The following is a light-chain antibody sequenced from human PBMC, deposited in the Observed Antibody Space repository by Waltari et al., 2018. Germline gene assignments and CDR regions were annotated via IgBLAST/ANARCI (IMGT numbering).Light chain of an antibody. Sequence: QSALTQPASVSGSPGQSITISCTGTRRDVGPYNYVHWYQQHPGKAPKVMIYDVNSRPSGVSNRFSGSKSGNTASLTISGLQAEDEADYYCSSYTSSNTLVVFGGGTKLTVL. CDR2: DVN. V-gene: IGLV2-14*01. J-gene: IGLJ2*01. CDR1: RRDVGPYNY. CDR3: SSYTSSNTLVV.